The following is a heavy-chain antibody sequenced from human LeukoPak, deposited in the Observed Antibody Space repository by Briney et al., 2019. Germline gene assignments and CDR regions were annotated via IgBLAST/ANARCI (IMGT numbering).Heavy chain of an antibody. CDR3: AKASYCSGGSCYLVDY. J-gene: IGHJ4*02. CDR1: GFTFTNYA. Sequence: GGSLRLSCAASGFTFTNYAMSWVRQAPGKGLEWVSGISGSGGSTYYADSVRGRFTISRDNSKNTLYLQMNSLRAEDTAVYYCAKASYCSGGSCYLVDYWGQGTLVTVSS. CDR2: ISGSGGST. D-gene: IGHD2-15*01. V-gene: IGHV3-23*01.